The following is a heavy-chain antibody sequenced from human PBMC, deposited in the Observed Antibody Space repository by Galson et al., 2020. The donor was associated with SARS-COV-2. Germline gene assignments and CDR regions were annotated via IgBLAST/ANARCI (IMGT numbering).Heavy chain of an antibody. D-gene: IGHD6-19*01. CDR1: GFTFKGHA. CDR3: ARDGQSSAGWAFDY. CDR2: IWYDGSNK. Sequence: GESLKISCAASGFTFKGHAMHWVRQAPGKGLEWVAQIWYDGSNKYYVDAVKGRFTISRDNSENTPYLQMNNLRVDDTAVYYCARDGQSSAGWAFDYWGQGTLVTVSS. J-gene: IGHJ4*02. V-gene: IGHV3-33*01.